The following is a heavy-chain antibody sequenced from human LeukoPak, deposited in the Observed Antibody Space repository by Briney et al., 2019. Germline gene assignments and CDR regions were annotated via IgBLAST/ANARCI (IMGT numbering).Heavy chain of an antibody. V-gene: IGHV1-2*02. CDR1: GYIFTGYH. CDR3: ARVVVIEDFFDY. J-gene: IGHJ4*02. CDR2: INPNSGGT. D-gene: IGHD3-22*01. Sequence: ASVRVSCKASGYIFTGYHMHWVRQAPGQGLEWMGWINPNSGGTNYAQKFQGRVTMTRDTSISTAYMELSRLRSDDTAVYYCARVVVIEDFFDYWGQGTLVTVSS.